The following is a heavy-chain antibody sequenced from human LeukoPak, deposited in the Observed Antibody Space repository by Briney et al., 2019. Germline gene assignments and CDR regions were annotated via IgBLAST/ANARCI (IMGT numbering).Heavy chain of an antibody. CDR3: VRGVGATRGRFDP. V-gene: IGHV4-30-4*08. J-gene: IGHJ5*02. D-gene: IGHD1-26*01. Sequence: SQTLSLTCTVSGDSISRGDYYWSWVRQPPGKGLEWIGYIYYNGNTYYNPSLKSRLTISVDTSKNQFSLKLSSVTAADPAVYYCVRGVGATRGRFDPWGQGTLVTVSS. CDR2: IYYNGNT. CDR1: GDSISRGDYY.